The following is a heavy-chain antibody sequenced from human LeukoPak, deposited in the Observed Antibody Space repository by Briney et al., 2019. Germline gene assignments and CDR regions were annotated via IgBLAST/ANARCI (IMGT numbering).Heavy chain of an antibody. J-gene: IGHJ3*02. Sequence: GGSLRLSCAASGFTFSSYWVHWVRQAPGKGLVWVSPINSDGSSTSYADSVKGRFTISRDNAKNTLSLQMNSLRAEDTAVYYCARVGGSNAFDIWGQGAMVIVSS. CDR2: INSDGSST. CDR3: ARVGGSNAFDI. D-gene: IGHD1-26*01. V-gene: IGHV3-74*01. CDR1: GFTFSSYW.